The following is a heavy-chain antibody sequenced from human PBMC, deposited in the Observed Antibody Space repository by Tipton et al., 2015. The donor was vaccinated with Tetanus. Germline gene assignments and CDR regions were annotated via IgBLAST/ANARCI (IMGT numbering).Heavy chain of an antibody. CDR1: GVSISSGGYY. V-gene: IGHV3-23*01. J-gene: IGHJ4*02. CDR3: AKGLWYSSSSYFDY. D-gene: IGHD6-6*01. Sequence: LSLTCTVSGVSISSGGYYWSWVRQAPGKGLEWVSAVSGRGSSTYYADSVKGRFTISRDSSKNTLYLQMNSLRAEDTAVYYCAKGLWYSSSSYFDYWGQGTLVTVSS. CDR2: VSGRGSST.